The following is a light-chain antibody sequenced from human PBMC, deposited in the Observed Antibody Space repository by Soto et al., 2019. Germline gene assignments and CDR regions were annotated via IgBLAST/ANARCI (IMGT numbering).Light chain of an antibody. CDR2: AAW. J-gene: IGKJ1*01. V-gene: IGKV1-6*02. Sequence: AIQMTQSPSSLAASVGDRVTITCRASQGIRNVLGWFQQKPGKAPKLLTNAAWSLQSGVPSRFSGSGSGTDFTLTISSLQPEDSATYYCLQDYNYPRTFGQGTKVEV. CDR1: QGIRNV. CDR3: LQDYNYPRT.